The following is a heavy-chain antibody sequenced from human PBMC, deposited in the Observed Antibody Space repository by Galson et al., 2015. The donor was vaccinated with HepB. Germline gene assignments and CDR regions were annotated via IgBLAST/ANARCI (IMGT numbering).Heavy chain of an antibody. D-gene: IGHD3-22*01. CDR2: INAGNGNT. V-gene: IGHV1-3*01. J-gene: IGHJ1*01. CDR1: GYTFTSYA. Sequence: SVKVSCKASGYTFTSYAMHWVRQAPGQRLEWMGWINAGNGNTKYSQKFQGRVTITRDTSASTAYMELSSLRSEDTAVYYCARGATMIVVVPAEYFQHWGQGTLVTVSS. CDR3: ARGATMIVVVPAEYFQH.